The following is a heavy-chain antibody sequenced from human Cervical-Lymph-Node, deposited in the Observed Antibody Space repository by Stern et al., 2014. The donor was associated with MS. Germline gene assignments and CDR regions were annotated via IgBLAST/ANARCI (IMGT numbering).Heavy chain of an antibody. J-gene: IGHJ4*02. Sequence: QMQLVQSGTKMQTPGASVKVSCKASGYTFNAFFIPWVRQVPGQGLEWMGRLNPNSDDPNSANYFQTQFTLTRAQSIGSASLELSRLTSADTAVYYCAREATRIVVGIDYWGQGTQVTVSS. CDR3: AREATRIVVGIDY. CDR2: LNPNSDDP. V-gene: IGHV1-2*06. D-gene: IGHD3-22*01. CDR1: GYTFNAFF.